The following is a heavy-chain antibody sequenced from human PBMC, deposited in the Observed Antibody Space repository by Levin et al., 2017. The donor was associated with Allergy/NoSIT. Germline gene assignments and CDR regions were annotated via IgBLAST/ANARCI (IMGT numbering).Heavy chain of an antibody. CDR1: GGHFTDYA. CDR3: ARARTRVWFGELSLES. V-gene: IGHV1-69*04. Sequence: SVKVSCKASGGHFTDYAINWVRQAPGQGLEWMGRIIPIVGIANYAQKFQGRVSITAANSTSTAYMELSSLRSEDTAMYYCARARTRVWFGELSLESWGQGTLVTVSS. CDR2: IIPIVGIA. J-gene: IGHJ4*02. D-gene: IGHD3-10*01.